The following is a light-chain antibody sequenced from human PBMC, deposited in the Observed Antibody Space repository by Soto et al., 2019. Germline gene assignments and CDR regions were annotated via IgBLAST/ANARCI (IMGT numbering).Light chain of an antibody. CDR2: GAS. Sequence: VVITQSPAPPSVSPGERATPSCRASQSVSSNLAWYQQKPGQAPRLLIYGASTRATGFPARFTGSGSGTEFTLTISSLQSEDFAVYYCQQYNNWPPLTFGQGTRLEIK. V-gene: IGKV3-15*01. CDR3: QQYNNWPPLT. J-gene: IGKJ5*01. CDR1: QSVSSN.